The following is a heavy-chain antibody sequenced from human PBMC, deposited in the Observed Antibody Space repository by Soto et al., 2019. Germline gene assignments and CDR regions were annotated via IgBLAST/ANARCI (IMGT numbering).Heavy chain of an antibody. Sequence: SETLSLTCTVSGGSISSYYWSWILQPPGKGLEWIGYIYYSGSTNYNPSLKSRVTISVDTSKNQFSLKLSSVTAADTAVYYCARVPGDDYGEYWGQGTLVTVSS. J-gene: IGHJ4*02. CDR1: GGSISSYY. CDR3: ARVPGDDYGEY. D-gene: IGHD3-16*01. CDR2: IYYSGST. V-gene: IGHV4-59*01.